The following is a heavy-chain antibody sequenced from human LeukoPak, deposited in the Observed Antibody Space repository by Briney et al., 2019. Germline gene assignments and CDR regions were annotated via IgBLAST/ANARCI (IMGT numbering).Heavy chain of an antibody. V-gene: IGHV4-34*01. Sequence: SETLALTCAVYGGSFSGYYGSWIRQPPGKGLEWIGEIDHSGSTNYNPSLKSRVTISVDTSKNQISMKLSTVTSADTAVYYCARGLGSSSWYNWFDPWGQGTLVTVSS. CDR1: GGSFSGYY. CDR3: ARGLGSSSWYNWFDP. J-gene: IGHJ5*02. CDR2: IDHSGST. D-gene: IGHD6-13*01.